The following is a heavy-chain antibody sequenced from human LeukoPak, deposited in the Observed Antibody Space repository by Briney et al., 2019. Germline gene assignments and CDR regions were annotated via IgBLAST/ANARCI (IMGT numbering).Heavy chain of an antibody. CDR3: ARDGYCSGGSCSPWFDP. CDR1: GGSISSGGYS. J-gene: IGHJ5*02. Sequence: PSQTLSLTCAVSGGSISSGGYSWNWIRQPPGKGLEWIGYIYHSGSTYYNPSLKSRVTISVDRSKNQFSLKLSSVTAADTAVYYCARDGYCSGGSCSPWFDPWGQGTLVTVSS. CDR2: IYHSGST. V-gene: IGHV4-30-2*01. D-gene: IGHD2-15*01.